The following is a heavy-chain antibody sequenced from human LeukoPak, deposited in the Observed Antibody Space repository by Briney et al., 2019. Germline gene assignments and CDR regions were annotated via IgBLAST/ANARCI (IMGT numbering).Heavy chain of an antibody. Sequence: ASVKVSCKASGYTFTSNYIHWVRQAPGQGLEWMGIIDPSGGSTTYAQKFQVRVTMTRDTSTSTVYMEVSSPRSEDTAVYYCARGGYRFGYFDNWGQGTLVTVSS. V-gene: IGHV1-46*01. CDR2: IDPSGGST. J-gene: IGHJ4*02. CDR1: GYTFTSNY. D-gene: IGHD5-18*01. CDR3: ARGGYRFGYFDN.